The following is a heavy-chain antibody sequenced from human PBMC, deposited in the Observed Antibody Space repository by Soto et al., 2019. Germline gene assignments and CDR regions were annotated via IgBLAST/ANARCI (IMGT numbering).Heavy chain of an antibody. CDR2: ISYDGSNK. J-gene: IGHJ5*02. D-gene: IGHD3-9*01. CDR3: ARDGYYDILTGYLAGWFDP. V-gene: IGHV3-30-3*01. Sequence: QVQLVESGGGVVQPGRSLRLSCAASGFTFSSYAMHWVRQAPGKGLEWVAVISYDGSNKYYADSVKGRFTISRDNSKNTLYLQMNSLRAEDTAVYYCARDGYYDILTGYLAGWFDPWGQGTLVTVSS. CDR1: GFTFSSYA.